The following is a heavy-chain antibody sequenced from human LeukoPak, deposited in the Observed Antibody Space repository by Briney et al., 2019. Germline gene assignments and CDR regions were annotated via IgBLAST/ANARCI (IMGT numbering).Heavy chain of an antibody. CDR1: GGTFSSYA. V-gene: IGHV1-69*01. D-gene: IGHD3-3*01. CDR3: ARVNQALRSLFDP. Sequence: SVKVSCKASGGTFSSYAISWVRQAPGQGLEWMGGIIPIFGTANYAQKFQGRVTITADESTSTAYMELSSLRAEDTALYYCARVNQALRSLFDPWGQGTLVTVSS. J-gene: IGHJ5*02. CDR2: IIPIFGTA.